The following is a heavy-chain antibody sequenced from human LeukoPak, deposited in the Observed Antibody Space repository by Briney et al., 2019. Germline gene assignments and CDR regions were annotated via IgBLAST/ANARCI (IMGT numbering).Heavy chain of an antibody. D-gene: IGHD2-2*01. CDR2: INHSGST. J-gene: IGHJ4*02. CDR1: GGSFSGYY. CDR3: ARGLYCSSTSCTAYFDY. Sequence: SETLSLTCAVYGGSFSGYYWSWIRQPPGKGLEWIGEINHSGSTNYNPSLKSRVTISVDTSKNQFSLKLSSVTAADTAVYYCARGLYCSSTSCTAYFDYWGQGTQVTVSS. V-gene: IGHV4-34*01.